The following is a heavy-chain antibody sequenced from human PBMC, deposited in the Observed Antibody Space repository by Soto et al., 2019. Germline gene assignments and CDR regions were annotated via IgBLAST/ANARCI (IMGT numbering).Heavy chain of an antibody. J-gene: IGHJ4*02. Sequence: GGSLRLSCAASGFTVSSNYMSWVRQAPGKGLEWVSVIYSGGSTYYADSVKGRFTISRDNSKNTLYLQMNSLRAEDTAVYYCARSSSGWPPFDYWGQGTMVTVSS. CDR2: IYSGGST. CDR3: ARSSSGWPPFDY. V-gene: IGHV3-66*01. CDR1: GFTVSSNY. D-gene: IGHD6-19*01.